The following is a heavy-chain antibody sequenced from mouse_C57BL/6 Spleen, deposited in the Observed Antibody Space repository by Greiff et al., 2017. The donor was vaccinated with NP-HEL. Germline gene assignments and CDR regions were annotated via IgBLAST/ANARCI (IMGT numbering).Heavy chain of an antibody. J-gene: IGHJ4*01. CDR3: TIYYVCDGYAMDY. V-gene: IGHV5-9-1*02. CDR1: GFTFSSYA. Sequence: EVMLVESGAGLVKPGGSLKLSCAASGFTFSSYAMSWVRQTPEKRLEWVAYISSGGDYIYYADTVKGRFTITRDNARNTLYMQMSSLKSEDTAMYYCTIYYVCDGYAMDYWGQGTSVTVSS. CDR2: ISSGGDYI. D-gene: IGHD2-2*01.